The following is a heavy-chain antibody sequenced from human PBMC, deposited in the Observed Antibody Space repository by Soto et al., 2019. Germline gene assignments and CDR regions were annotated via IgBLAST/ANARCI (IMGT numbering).Heavy chain of an antibody. CDR3: ARDERYGSLPFEF. CDR1: GDTFTSYA. J-gene: IGHJ4*02. V-gene: IGHV1-18*01. CDR2: ISAYNGNT. D-gene: IGHD5-18*01. Sequence: GASVKACCKASGDTFTSYASSWVRQAPGQGLEWMGWISAYNGNTNYAQKLQGRVTMTTDTSTSTAYMELRSLRSDDPALFYCARDERYGSLPFEFWLKRTLVTVS.